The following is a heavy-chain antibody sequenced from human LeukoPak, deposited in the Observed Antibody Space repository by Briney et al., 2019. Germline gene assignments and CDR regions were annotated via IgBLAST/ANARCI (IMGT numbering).Heavy chain of an antibody. J-gene: IGHJ4*02. CDR1: GFTFSASA. CDR2: IRSKANSYAT. V-gene: IGHV3-73*01. Sequence: PGWSLKLSCAASGFTFSASAMHWVRQASGKGLEWVGRIRSKANSYATTYAASLKGRFTISRDDSENTAYLQMNSVKTEDTAVYYCTSQDGYNPSSGYWGQGTLVTVSS. CDR3: TSQDGYNPSSGY. D-gene: IGHD5-24*01.